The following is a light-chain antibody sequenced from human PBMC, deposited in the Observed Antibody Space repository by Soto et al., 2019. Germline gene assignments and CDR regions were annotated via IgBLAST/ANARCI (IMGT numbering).Light chain of an antibody. J-gene: IGLJ2*01. CDR3: SSDTSSRTPVV. CDR2: DVS. CDR1: SSDVGGYNY. V-gene: IGLV2-14*01. Sequence: QSALTQPASVSGSPGQSITISCTGTSSDVGGYNYVSWYQQHPGKAPKLMIYDVSNRPSGVSNRFSGSKSGNTASLTISGLQAEDDADYYCSSDTSSRTPVVFGGGTKLTVL.